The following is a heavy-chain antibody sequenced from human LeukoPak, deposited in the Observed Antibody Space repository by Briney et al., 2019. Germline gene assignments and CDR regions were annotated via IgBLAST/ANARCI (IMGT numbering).Heavy chain of an antibody. CDR3: VRGPSSGWNDY. J-gene: IGHJ4*02. CDR2: FHYSGST. D-gene: IGHD6-19*01. CDR1: GGSVSSDNFY. V-gene: IGHV4-61*01. Sequence: PSETLSLTCTVSGGSVSSDNFYWSWIRQPPGKGLEWIGYFHYSGSTNYNPSLKSRVTISVDTSKNQFSLKLTSVTAADTAVYHCVRGPSSGWNDYWGQGTLVTVSS.